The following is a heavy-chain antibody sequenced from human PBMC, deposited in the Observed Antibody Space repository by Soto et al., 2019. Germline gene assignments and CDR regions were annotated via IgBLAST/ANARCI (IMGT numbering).Heavy chain of an antibody. V-gene: IGHV3-23*01. CDR1: GFTFSSYA. Sequence: GGSLRLSCAASGFTFSSYAMSWVRQAPGKGLEWVSAISGSGGSTYYADSVKGRFTISRDNPENTLYLQMNSLRAEDTAVYYCAKLVLLWFGDKGYWGQGTLVTVSS. J-gene: IGHJ4*02. CDR2: ISGSGGST. CDR3: AKLVLLWFGDKGY. D-gene: IGHD3-10*01.